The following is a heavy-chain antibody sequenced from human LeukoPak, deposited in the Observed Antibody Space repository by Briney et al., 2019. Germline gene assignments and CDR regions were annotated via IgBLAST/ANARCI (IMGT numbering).Heavy chain of an antibody. CDR3: ARAGRRQLVWGHWFDS. Sequence: SETLSLTCTVSGGSISSYYWSWIRQPPGNGLEWIGEINHSGSTNYNPSLKSRVTISVDTSKNQFSLKLSSVTAADTAVYYCARAGRRQLVWGHWFDSWGQGTLVTVSS. D-gene: IGHD3-16*01. J-gene: IGHJ5*01. CDR1: GGSISSYY. CDR2: INHSGST. V-gene: IGHV4-34*01.